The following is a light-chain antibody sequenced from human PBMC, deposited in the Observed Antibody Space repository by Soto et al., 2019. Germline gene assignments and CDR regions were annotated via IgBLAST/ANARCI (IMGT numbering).Light chain of an antibody. CDR2: DAS. V-gene: IGKV1-5*01. J-gene: IGKJ1*01. CDR3: QQYNSYSPWT. CDR1: QSISSW. Sequence: DIPMTQSPSTLSASVGDRVTITCRASQSISSWLAWYQQKPGKAPKLLIYDASSLESGVPSRFSGSGSGTEFTITSSSLQPDDFATYYCQQYNSYSPWTFGQGTKVEIK.